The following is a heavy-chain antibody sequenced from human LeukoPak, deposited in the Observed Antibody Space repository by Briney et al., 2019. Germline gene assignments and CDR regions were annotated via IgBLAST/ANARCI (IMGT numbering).Heavy chain of an antibody. CDR2: ISAYNGNT. V-gene: IGHV1-18*01. J-gene: IGHJ4*02. D-gene: IGHD3-3*01. CDR3: AGAALDDFWSGSDSGLIAY. CDR1: GYTFTSYG. Sequence: ASVKVSCKASGYTFTSYGIGWVRQAPGQGLEWMGWISAYNGNTNYAQKLQGRVTMTTDTSTSTAYMELRSLRSDDTAVYYCAGAALDDFWSGSDSGLIAYWGQGTLVTVSS.